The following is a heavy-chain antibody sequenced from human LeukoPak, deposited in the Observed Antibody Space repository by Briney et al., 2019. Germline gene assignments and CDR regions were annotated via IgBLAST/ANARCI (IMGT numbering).Heavy chain of an antibody. Sequence: GGSLRLSCAASGFTFSSYAMSWVRQAPGKGLEWVSAISGSGGSTYYADSVKGRFTISRDNSKNTLYLQMNSLRAEDTAVYYCAESDIYGEIGYWGQGNLVTVSS. V-gene: IGHV3-23*01. J-gene: IGHJ4*02. CDR1: GFTFSSYA. CDR2: ISGSGGST. D-gene: IGHD4-17*01. CDR3: AESDIYGEIGY.